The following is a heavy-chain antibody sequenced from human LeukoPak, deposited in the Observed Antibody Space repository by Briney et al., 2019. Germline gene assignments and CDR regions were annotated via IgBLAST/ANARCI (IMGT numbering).Heavy chain of an antibody. CDR1: GGSISSGSYY. D-gene: IGHD2-15*01. CDR3: ARAELSYCSGGRCPYFDY. CDR2: IYTSGST. J-gene: IGHJ4*02. V-gene: IGHV4-61*02. Sequence: PSETLSLTCTVSGGSISSGSYYWSWIRQPAGKGLEWIGRIYTSGSTNYNPSLKSRPSLSVDTSKNQISLRLSSATAADTAVYYCARAELSYCSGGRCPYFDYWGQGILVTVSS.